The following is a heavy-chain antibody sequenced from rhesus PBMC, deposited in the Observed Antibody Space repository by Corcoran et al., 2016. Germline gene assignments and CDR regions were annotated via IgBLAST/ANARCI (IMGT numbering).Heavy chain of an antibody. D-gene: IGHD6-37*01. CDR1: GGSVSSSNW. CDR3: ARTSSGGWSYDY. V-gene: IGHV4-65*01. CDR2: ISGSSGST. Sequence: QVQLQESGPGLVKPSETLSLTCAVSGGSVSSSNWWSWISQPPGKGLEWIGYISGSSGSTYYNPSLKSRVTISTATSKNQFSLKLSSVTAADTAVYYCARTSSGGWSYDYWGQGVLVTISS. J-gene: IGHJ4*01.